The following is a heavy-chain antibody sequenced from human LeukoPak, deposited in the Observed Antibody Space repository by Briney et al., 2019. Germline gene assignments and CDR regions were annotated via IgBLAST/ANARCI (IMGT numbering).Heavy chain of an antibody. J-gene: IGHJ5*02. D-gene: IGHD4-17*01. Sequence: SETLSLTCTVSGGSISSRPYYWGWVRQSPGKGLEWIGTISYSGTTCYNPSLKSRVTISLDTSKNQFSLKLSSVTAADTAVYYCARGPWGDYESGWFDPWGQGTLVTVSS. V-gene: IGHV4-39*07. CDR2: ISYSGTT. CDR3: ARGPWGDYESGWFDP. CDR1: GGSISSRPYY.